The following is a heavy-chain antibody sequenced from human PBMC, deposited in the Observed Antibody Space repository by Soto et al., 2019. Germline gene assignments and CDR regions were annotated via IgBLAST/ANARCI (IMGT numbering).Heavy chain of an antibody. J-gene: IGHJ4*02. CDR3: ARAGEDFGVFSFLVH. D-gene: IGHD3-3*01. CDR2: IYYSGST. Sequence: SETLSLTCTVSGGSISSYYWSWIRQPPGKGLEWIGYIYYSGSTYYNPSLKSRATISVDTSKNQFSLKLSSVTAADTAVYYCARAGEDFGVFSFLVHWGQGTLVTVSS. CDR1: GGSISSYY. V-gene: IGHV4-59*08.